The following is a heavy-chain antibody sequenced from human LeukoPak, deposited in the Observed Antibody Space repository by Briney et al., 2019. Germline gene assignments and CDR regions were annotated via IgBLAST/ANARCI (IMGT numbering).Heavy chain of an antibody. CDR2: ISGSGGST. Sequence: GGSLRLSCAASGFTFSSYAMSWVRQAPGKGLEWVSAISGSGGSTYYADSVKGRFTISRDNSKNTLYLQMNSLRAEDTAVYYCAKPHQYYDFWSGYYSTNYYYYMDVWGKGTTVTVSS. D-gene: IGHD3-3*01. CDR3: AKPHQYYDFWSGYYSTNYYYYMDV. V-gene: IGHV3-23*01. J-gene: IGHJ6*03. CDR1: GFTFSSYA.